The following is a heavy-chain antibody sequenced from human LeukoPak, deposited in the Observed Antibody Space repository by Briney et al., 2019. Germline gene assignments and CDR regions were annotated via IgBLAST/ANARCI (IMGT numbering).Heavy chain of an antibody. D-gene: IGHD2-15*01. CDR3: ARSVIGYCSGGSCANYYYYGMDV. CDR1: GYTFTSYG. CDR2: ISAYNGST. J-gene: IGHJ6*02. V-gene: IGHV1-18*01. Sequence: ASVKVSCKASGYTFTSYGISWVRQAPGQGLEWMGWISAYNGSTNYAQKLQGRVTMTTDTSTSTAYMELRSLRSDDTAVYYCARSVIGYCSGGSCANYYYYGMDVWGQGTTVTVSS.